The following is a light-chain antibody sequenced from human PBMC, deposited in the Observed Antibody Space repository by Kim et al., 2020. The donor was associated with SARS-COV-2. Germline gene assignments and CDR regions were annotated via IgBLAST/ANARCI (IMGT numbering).Light chain of an antibody. CDR3: QVWDSGSDHPHVV. V-gene: IGLV3-21*04. J-gene: IGLJ2*01. CDR1: NIGSKS. Sequence: SYELTQPPSVSVAPGKTARITCGGNNIGSKSVHWYQQKPGQAPVLVIYYDSDRPSGIPERFSGSNSGNTATLTISRVEAGDEANYYCQVWDSGSDHPHVVFGGGTQLTVL. CDR2: YDS.